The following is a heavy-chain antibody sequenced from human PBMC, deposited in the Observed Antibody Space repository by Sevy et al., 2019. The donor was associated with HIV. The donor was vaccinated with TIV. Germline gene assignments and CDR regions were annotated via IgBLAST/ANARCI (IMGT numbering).Heavy chain of an antibody. Sequence: GESLKISCKGSGYSFTSYWISWVRQMSGKGLEWMGRIDPSDSYTNYSPSFQGHVTISADKSISTAYLQWSSLKASDTAMYYCARSRGSSFSTSFDYWGQGTLVTVSS. CDR2: IDPSDSYT. J-gene: IGHJ4*02. CDR3: ARSRGSSFSTSFDY. V-gene: IGHV5-10-1*01. CDR1: GYSFTSYW. D-gene: IGHD6-13*01.